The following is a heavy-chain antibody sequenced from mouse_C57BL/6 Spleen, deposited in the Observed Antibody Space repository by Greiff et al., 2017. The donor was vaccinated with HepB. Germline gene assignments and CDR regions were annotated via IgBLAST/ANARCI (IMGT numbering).Heavy chain of an antibody. V-gene: IGHV1-50*01. CDR3: ARERPY. Sequence: QVQLQQPGAELVKPGASVKLSCKASGYTFTSYWMQWVKQRPGQGLEWIGEIDPSDSYTNYNQKFKGKATLTVDTSSSTAYMQISSLTSEDSAVYYCARERPYWGQGTLVTVSA. J-gene: IGHJ3*01. CDR2: IDPSDSYT. CDR1: GYTFTSYW.